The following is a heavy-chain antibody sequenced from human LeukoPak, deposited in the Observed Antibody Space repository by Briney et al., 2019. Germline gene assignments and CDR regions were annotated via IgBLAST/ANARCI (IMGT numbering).Heavy chain of an antibody. CDR3: ARWESSSGAFDI. Sequence: VASVTVSCTASGYTFTGYYMHWVRPAPGQGLEWMGWINPNSGGTNYAQKFQGRVTMTRDTSISTAYMELSRLRSDDTAVYYCARWESSSGAFDIWGQGTMVTVSS. CDR1: GYTFTGYY. V-gene: IGHV1-2*02. CDR2: INPNSGGT. J-gene: IGHJ3*02. D-gene: IGHD6-6*01.